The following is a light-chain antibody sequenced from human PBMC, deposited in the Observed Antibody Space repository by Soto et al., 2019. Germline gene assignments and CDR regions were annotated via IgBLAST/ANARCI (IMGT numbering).Light chain of an antibody. J-gene: IGLJ2*01. V-gene: IGLV2-23*02. CDR2: EVN. CDR3: CSYAGNQTVV. Sequence: QSALTQPASVSGYPGQSVTISCTGTRSNVESYNFVSWYQQYPGKAPKYLIYEVNQRPSWISDRFSGSKSGKTASLTISGLQADDEAYYYCCSYAGNQTVVFGGRTKVTVL. CDR1: RSNVESYNF.